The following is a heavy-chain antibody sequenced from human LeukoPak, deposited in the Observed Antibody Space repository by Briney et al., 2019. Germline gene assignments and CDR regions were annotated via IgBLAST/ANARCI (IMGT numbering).Heavy chain of an antibody. CDR3: ARALNSGMIGYFDY. D-gene: IGHD3-22*01. V-gene: IGHV4-39*07. Sequence: SETLSLTCNVSGGSISSSSYYWGWIRQPPGKGLEWIGSIYYSGSTYYNPSLKSRVTISIDTSKNQFSLRLSSVTAADTAVYYCARALNSGMIGYFDYWGQGTLVTVSS. J-gene: IGHJ4*02. CDR1: GGSISSSSYY. CDR2: IYYSGST.